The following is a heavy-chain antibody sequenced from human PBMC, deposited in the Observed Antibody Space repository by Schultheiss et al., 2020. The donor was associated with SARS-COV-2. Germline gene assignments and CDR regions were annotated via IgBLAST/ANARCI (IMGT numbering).Heavy chain of an antibody. CDR1: GGTFSSYA. CDR2: IIPIFGTA. V-gene: IGHV1-69*13. Sequence: SVKVSCKASGGTFSSYAISWVRQAPGQGLEWMGGIIPIFGTANYAQKFQGRVTITADESTSTAYMELSSLRSEDTAVYYCATRVVVAATGYFDYWGQGTLVTV. J-gene: IGHJ4*02. CDR3: ATRVVVAATGYFDY. D-gene: IGHD2-15*01.